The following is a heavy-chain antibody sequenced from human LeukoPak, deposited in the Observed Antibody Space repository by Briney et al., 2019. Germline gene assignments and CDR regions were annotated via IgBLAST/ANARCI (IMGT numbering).Heavy chain of an antibody. CDR2: IYTSGNT. V-gene: IGHV4-4*07. J-gene: IGHJ3*02. CDR1: GGSISSYY. Sequence: PSETLSLTCTVSGGSISSYYWSWIRQPAGKGLEWIGRIYTSGNTKYNPSLKSRVTMSVDTSKNQFSLKLTSVTAADTAMYYCTRAWQQLAYGFDIWGQGTMVTVSS. CDR3: TRAWQQLAYGFDI. D-gene: IGHD6-13*01.